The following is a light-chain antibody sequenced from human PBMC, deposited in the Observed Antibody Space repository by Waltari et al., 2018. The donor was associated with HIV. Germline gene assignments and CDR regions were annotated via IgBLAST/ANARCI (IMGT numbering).Light chain of an antibody. V-gene: IGKV1-5*03. J-gene: IGKJ5*01. Sequence: DIHMTQSPSTLSAFVGDRVFITCRASQPISNWLALYQQKPGKAPKLLIHRASILESGVSSRFSGSGSGTEFTLIIDTLQVDDFATYYCQQYHTDPSFGQGTRLEFK. CDR2: RAS. CDR3: QQYHTDPS. CDR1: QPISNW.